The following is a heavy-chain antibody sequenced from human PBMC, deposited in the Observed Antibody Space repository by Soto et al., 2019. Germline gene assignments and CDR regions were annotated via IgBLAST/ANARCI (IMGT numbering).Heavy chain of an antibody. CDR3: ARGYYGSRGSSNTFDI. J-gene: IGHJ3*02. CDR2: IYHSGST. CDR1: GASISSSY. Sequence: PSETLSLTCTVSGASISSSYWSWIRQPPGKGLEWIGYIYHSGSTNYNPSLTSRVTISVDTSKNQFSLKLSSVTAADTAVYYCARGYYGSRGSSNTFDIW. D-gene: IGHD3-22*01. V-gene: IGHV4-59*01.